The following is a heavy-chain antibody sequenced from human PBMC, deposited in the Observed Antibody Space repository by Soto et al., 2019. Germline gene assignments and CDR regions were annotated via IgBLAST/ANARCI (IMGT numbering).Heavy chain of an antibody. CDR2: IYYSGST. CDR1: GGSISSYY. Sequence: LSLTCTVSGGSISSYYWRWIRQPPGKGLEWIGYIYYSGSTNYNPSLKSRVTISVDTSKNQFSLKLSSVTAADTAVYYCARGSRGYSYGTLVYWGQGILVTVSS. J-gene: IGHJ4*02. V-gene: IGHV4-59*01. D-gene: IGHD5-18*01. CDR3: ARGSRGYSYGTLVY.